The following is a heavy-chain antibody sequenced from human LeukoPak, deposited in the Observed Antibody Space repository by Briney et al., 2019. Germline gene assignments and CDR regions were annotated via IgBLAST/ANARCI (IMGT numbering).Heavy chain of an antibody. CDR1: GFTFSSYD. V-gene: IGHV3-13*01. CDR2: IGSAGDT. CDR3: ARGTWFDP. Sequence: PGGSLRLSCAAAGFTFSSYDMRWVRHATGKGLEWVSAIGSAGDTYYPGSVRGRFTISRENPKNSLYLQMSSLRAGDTAVYYCARGTWFDPWCQGTLVTVSS. J-gene: IGHJ5*02.